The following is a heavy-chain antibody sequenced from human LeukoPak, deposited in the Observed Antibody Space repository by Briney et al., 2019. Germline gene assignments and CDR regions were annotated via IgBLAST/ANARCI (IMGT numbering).Heavy chain of an antibody. CDR1: GFTFSSFG. Sequence: GGSLRLSCTASGFTFSSFGMHWVRQAPGKGLEWVTAISSVGHTNKSADSVKGRFTISRDNSKNTLYLQMHSLREDDTAVYYCAKEVGWFNAFDVWGQGTMVTVSS. CDR3: AKEVGWFNAFDV. D-gene: IGHD3-10*01. J-gene: IGHJ3*01. V-gene: IGHV3-30*18. CDR2: ISSVGHTN.